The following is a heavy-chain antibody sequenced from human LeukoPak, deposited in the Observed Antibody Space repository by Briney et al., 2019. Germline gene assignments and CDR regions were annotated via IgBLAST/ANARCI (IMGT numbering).Heavy chain of an antibody. CDR1: GFTVSISY. D-gene: IGHD2-8*02. CDR2: IYSGGNT. CDR3: ARVLAPFDY. J-gene: IGHJ4*02. V-gene: IGHV3-53*01. Sequence: PGGSLRLSCAASGFTVSISYMNWVRQAPGKGLEWVSVIYSGGNTYYADSVKGRFTISRGNSKNTLYLQMNSLRAEDTAVYFWARVLAPFDYWGQGTLVTVSS.